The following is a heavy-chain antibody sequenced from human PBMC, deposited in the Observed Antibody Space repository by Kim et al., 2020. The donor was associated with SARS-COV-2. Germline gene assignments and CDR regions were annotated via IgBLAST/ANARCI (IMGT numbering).Heavy chain of an antibody. CDR2: ISSSSSYT. V-gene: IGHV3-11*05. J-gene: IGHJ6*01. CDR1: GFTFSDYY. CDR3: ARVGYDDVWGSYRDYYY. D-gene: IGHD3-16*02. Sequence: GGSLRLSCAASGFTFSDYYMSWIRQAPGKGLEWVSYISSSSSYTNYAYSVKGRFTISRDNAKNSLYLQMNSLRAEDTAADYCARVGYDDVWGSYRDYYY.